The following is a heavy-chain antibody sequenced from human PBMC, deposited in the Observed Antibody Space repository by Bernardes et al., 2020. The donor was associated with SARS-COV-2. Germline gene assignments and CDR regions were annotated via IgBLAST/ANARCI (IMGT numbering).Heavy chain of an antibody. J-gene: IGHJ5*02. CDR1: GVSISSYY. Sequence: SETLSLTCSVSGVSISSYYWSWIRQPPGKGLEWIGYIYHTGSTNYNLSLKSRVTMSLDTTKNELSLKVNSVTAADTAVYYCARLYGAGSPYYDIWSGYSGMHWFDPWGQGTLVTVSS. D-gene: IGHD3-3*01. CDR2: IYHTGST. V-gene: IGHV4-59*01. CDR3: ARLYGAGSPYYDIWSGYSGMHWFDP.